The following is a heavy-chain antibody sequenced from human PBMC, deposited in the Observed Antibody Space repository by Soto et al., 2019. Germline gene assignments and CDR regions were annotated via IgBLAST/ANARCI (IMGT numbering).Heavy chain of an antibody. J-gene: IGHJ4*02. CDR3: AREYYGVLTGYYNDY. V-gene: IGHV3-23*01. Sequence: GGSLRLSCAASGFTFRSYTMNWVRQAPGKGLERVSGISASGGSTHYADSVKGRLTISRDNSKSTLYLQLNSLRAEDTAVYYCAREYYGVLTGYYNDYWGQGTLVTVSS. CDR1: GFTFRSYT. D-gene: IGHD3-9*01. CDR2: ISASGGST.